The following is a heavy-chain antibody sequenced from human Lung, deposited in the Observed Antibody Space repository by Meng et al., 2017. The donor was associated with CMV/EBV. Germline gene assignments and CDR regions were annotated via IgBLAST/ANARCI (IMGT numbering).Heavy chain of an antibody. J-gene: IGHJ4*02. CDR3: ARDQIRGVVGARPRGPGDL. V-gene: IGHV3-21*01. CDR2: ITSRSSNK. D-gene: IGHD1-26*01. CDR1: GFTFSGYS. Sequence: SCVASGFTFSGYSMNWVRQTPGKELEWVSSITSRSSNKYYSDSVKGRFTISRDNAKNSLYLQMNSLRDEDTAVYYCARDQIRGVVGARPRGPGDLGXQGTXVTVSS.